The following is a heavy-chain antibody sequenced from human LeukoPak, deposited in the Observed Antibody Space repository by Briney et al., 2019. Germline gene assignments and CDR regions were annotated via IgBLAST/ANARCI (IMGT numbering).Heavy chain of an antibody. V-gene: IGHV4-59*01. Sequence: SETLSLTCTVSGGSIRSYYCSWIRQPPGKGLEWVGYVYYSGSTNYNPSLKSRVTISVDTSKNQFSLKLSSVTAADTAVYYCARGPAAAGATSGWFDPWGQGTLVTVSS. J-gene: IGHJ5*02. CDR1: GGSIRSYY. CDR3: ARGPAAAGATSGWFDP. CDR2: VYYSGST. D-gene: IGHD6-13*01.